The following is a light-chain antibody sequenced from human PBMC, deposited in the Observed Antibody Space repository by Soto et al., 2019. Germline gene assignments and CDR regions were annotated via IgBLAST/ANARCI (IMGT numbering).Light chain of an antibody. J-gene: IGKJ1*01. CDR1: QSISRY. V-gene: IGKV1-39*01. CDR2: GAS. Sequence: DIQMTQSPSSLSAFIGGSVTITCRASQSISRYLNWYQQRPGKAPNLLIYGASSLQSGVPSRFSGSGSGTDFTLTISSLQPEDFATYYCQQSYSTPPTFGQGTKVDIK. CDR3: QQSYSTPPT.